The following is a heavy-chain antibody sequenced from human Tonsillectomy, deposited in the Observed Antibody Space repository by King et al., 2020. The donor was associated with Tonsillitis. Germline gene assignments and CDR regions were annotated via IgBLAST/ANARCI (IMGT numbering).Heavy chain of an antibody. D-gene: IGHD3-9*01. V-gene: IGHV3-21*01. CDR3: ARDDVLRYFDWLFDWYFDL. J-gene: IGHJ2*01. CDR1: GFTFSSYS. CDR2: ISSSSSYI. Sequence: EVQLVESGGGLVKPGGSLRLSCAASGFTFSSYSMNWVHQAPGKGLEWVSSISSSSSYIYYADSVKGRFTISRDNAKNSLYLQMNSLRAEDTAVYYCARDDVLRYFDWLFDWYFDLWGRGTLVTVSS.